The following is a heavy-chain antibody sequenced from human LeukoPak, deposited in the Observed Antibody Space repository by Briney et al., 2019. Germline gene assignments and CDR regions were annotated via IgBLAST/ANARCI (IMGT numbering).Heavy chain of an antibody. CDR1: GFTFSNYG. V-gene: IGHV3-30*02. J-gene: IGHJ6*03. D-gene: IGHD4-23*01. CDR3: AKDSGGNQFSYYMDV. Sequence: PGGSLRLSCAASGFTFSNYGIHWVRQAPGKGLEWVAFIWCDGSNKYYADSVKGRFTISRDNSKNTLYLQMNSLRAEDTAVYYCAKDSGGNQFSYYMDVWGKGTTVTVSS. CDR2: IWCDGSNK.